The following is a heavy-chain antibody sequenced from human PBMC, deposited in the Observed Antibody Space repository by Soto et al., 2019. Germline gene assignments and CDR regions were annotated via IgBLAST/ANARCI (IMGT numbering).Heavy chain of an antibody. CDR2: IRGDSTTI. CDR3: ARIGGGGSCPDY. J-gene: IGHJ4*02. CDR1: GFRFSDYY. D-gene: IGHD2-15*01. V-gene: IGHV3-11*01. Sequence: QVQLVESGGDLVKPGGSLRLSCAASGFRFSDYYMSWMRQVPGKGLEWVSYIRGDSTTIYYADSVKGRFTISRDNAKNSLYLQMSSLRAEDTAVYYCARIGGGGSCPDYRGQGTLVTVSS.